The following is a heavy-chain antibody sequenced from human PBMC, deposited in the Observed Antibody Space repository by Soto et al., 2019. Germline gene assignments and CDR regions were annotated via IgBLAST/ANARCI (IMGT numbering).Heavy chain of an antibody. V-gene: IGHV3-33*01. J-gene: IGHJ5*02. Sequence: QVQLVESGGGVVQPGRSLRLSCAASGFTFSSCGMHWVRQAPGKGLEWVAVIWYDGSDAYYADSVKGRFTISRDDSKNTVFLQMNRLRAEDTAVYYCARGTPARYGYHNWFEPWGQGTLVTVSS. CDR3: ARGTPARYGYHNWFEP. CDR2: IWYDGSDA. CDR1: GFTFSSCG. D-gene: IGHD5-18*01.